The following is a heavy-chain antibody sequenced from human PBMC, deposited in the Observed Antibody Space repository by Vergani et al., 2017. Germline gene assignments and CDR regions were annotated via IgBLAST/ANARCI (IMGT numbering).Heavy chain of an antibody. V-gene: IGHV4-59*01. CDR1: GGSISSYY. D-gene: IGHD2-15*01. CDR3: AGATRSLGMDV. CDR2: IYYSGST. J-gene: IGHJ6*02. Sequence: QVQLQESGPGLVKPSETLSLTCPVSGGSISSYYWGWIRQPPGKGLEWIGYIYYSGSTNYNPSLKSRVTISVDTSKNQFSLKLGSVTAADTAVYYCAGATRSLGMDVWGQGTTVTVSS.